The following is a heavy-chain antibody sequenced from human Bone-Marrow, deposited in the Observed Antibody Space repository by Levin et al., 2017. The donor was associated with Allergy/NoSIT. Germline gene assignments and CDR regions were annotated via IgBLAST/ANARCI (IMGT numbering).Heavy chain of an antibody. CDR1: GASVISTNYY. CDR3: ARHVGYYGLDV. V-gene: IGHV4-39*01. J-gene: IGHJ6*02. CDR2: IFNNGRT. Sequence: PSETLSLTCSVSGASVISTNYYWGWIRQPPGKGLEWIGTIFNNGRTNYNPSLKSRVIISVDTSKDQVSLKLSPVTAADTALYFCARHVGYYGLDVWGPGTTVTVSS.